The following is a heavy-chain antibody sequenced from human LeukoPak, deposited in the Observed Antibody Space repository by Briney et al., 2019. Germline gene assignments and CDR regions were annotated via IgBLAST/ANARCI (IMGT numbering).Heavy chain of an antibody. Sequence: SETLSLTCTGSGGSISRCYWSWIRQPAGKGLEWIGRIYATGSTNYNPSLKSRVSMSLDTSKNQFSLRLSSVTAADTAVYYCARAPSYSYYFDYWGQGTLVTVSS. CDR3: ARAPSYSYYFDY. J-gene: IGHJ4*02. D-gene: IGHD3-10*01. CDR1: GGSISRCY. V-gene: IGHV4-4*07. CDR2: IYATGST.